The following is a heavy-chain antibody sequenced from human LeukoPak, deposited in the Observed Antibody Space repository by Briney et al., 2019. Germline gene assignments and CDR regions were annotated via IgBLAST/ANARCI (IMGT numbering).Heavy chain of an antibody. Sequence: PGGSLRLSRAASGFTFSSYWMHWVRQAPGKGLVWVSRINSDGSSTSYADSVKGRFTISRDNAKNTLYLQMNSLRAEDTAVYYCARKGYCSGGSCYSTYFDYWAREPWSPSPQ. V-gene: IGHV3-74*01. CDR1: GFTFSSYW. D-gene: IGHD2-15*01. CDR2: INSDGSST. CDR3: ARKGYCSGGSCYSTYFDY. J-gene: IGHJ4*02.